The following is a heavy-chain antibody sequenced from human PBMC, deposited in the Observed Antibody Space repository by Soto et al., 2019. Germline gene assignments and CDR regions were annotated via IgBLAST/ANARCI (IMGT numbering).Heavy chain of an antibody. CDR2: ISGSGGST. D-gene: IGHD6-13*01. CDR1: GFTFSSYA. V-gene: IGHV3-23*01. CDR3: AKVIAAAGTGGYYFDY. Sequence: PGGSLRLSCAASGFTFSSYATSWVRQAPGKGLEWVSAISGSGGSTYYADSVKGRFTISRDNSKNTLYLQMNSLRAEDTAVYYCAKVIAAAGTGGYYFDYWGQGTLVTVS. J-gene: IGHJ4*02.